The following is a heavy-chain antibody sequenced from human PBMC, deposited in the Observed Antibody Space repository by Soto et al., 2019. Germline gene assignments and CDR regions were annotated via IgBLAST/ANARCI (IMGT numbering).Heavy chain of an antibody. CDR3: ARGPSGDKVDY. CDR2: IYYSGST. J-gene: IGHJ4*02. V-gene: IGHV4-30-4*01. Sequence: SETLSLTCTVSGGSISSGDYYWSWIRQPPGKGLEWIGYIYYSGSTYYNPSLTSLVTISVDTSNNQFSLKLSSVSAADTAVYYCARGPSGDKVDYWGQGTLVTV. CDR1: GGSISSGDYY. D-gene: IGHD7-27*01.